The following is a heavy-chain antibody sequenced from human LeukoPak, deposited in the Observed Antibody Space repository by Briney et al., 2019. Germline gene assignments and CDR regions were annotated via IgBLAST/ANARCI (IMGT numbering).Heavy chain of an antibody. CDR3: ARGLNY. CDR2: INHSGST. Sequence: MSSETLSLTCAVYGGSFSGYYWSWIRQPPGKGLEWIGEINHSGSTNYNPSFKSRVTISVDTSKNQFSLKLSSVTAADTAVYYCARGLNYWGQGTLVTVSS. CDR1: GGSFSGYY. J-gene: IGHJ4*02. V-gene: IGHV4-34*01.